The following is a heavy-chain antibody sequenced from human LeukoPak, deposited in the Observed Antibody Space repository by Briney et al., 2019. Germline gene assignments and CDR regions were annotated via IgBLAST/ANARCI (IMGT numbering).Heavy chain of an antibody. CDR3: ARDPYGSGFMDV. V-gene: IGHV4-59*01. CDR2: IYYSGST. D-gene: IGHD3-10*01. J-gene: IGHJ6*02. Sequence: SETLSLTCTVSGGSISSYYWSWIRQPPGKGLEWIGYIYYSGSTNYNPSLKSRVTISVDTSKNQFSLKLSSVTAADTAVYYSARDPYGSGFMDVWGQGTTVTVSS. CDR1: GGSISSYY.